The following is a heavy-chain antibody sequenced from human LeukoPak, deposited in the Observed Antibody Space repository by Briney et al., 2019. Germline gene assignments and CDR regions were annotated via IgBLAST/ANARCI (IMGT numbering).Heavy chain of an antibody. CDR1: GYTFTSYY. V-gene: IGHV1-46*01. CDR3: ARAYYYDSSGYPVYFDY. Sequence: VASVKVSCKASGYTFTSYYMHWVRQAPGQGPEWMGIIDPSGGSTSYAQKFQGRVTMTRDTSTSTVYMELSSLRSEDRAVYYCARAYYYDSSGYPVYFDYWGQGTLVTVSS. J-gene: IGHJ4*02. CDR2: IDPSGGST. D-gene: IGHD3-22*01.